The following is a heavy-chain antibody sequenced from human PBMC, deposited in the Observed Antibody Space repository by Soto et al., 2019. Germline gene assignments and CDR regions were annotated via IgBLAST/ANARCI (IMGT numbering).Heavy chain of an antibody. CDR3: ATERGGYCSSTSCPYYYYYYGMDV. Sequence: SVKVSCKASGGTFSSYAISWVRQAPGQGXEWMGGIIPIFGTANYVQKFQGRVTITADESTSTAYMELSSLRSEDTAVYYCATERGGYCSSTSCPYYYYYYGMDVWGQGTTVTVSS. CDR2: IIPIFGTA. CDR1: GGTFSSYA. J-gene: IGHJ6*02. V-gene: IGHV1-69*13. D-gene: IGHD2-2*01.